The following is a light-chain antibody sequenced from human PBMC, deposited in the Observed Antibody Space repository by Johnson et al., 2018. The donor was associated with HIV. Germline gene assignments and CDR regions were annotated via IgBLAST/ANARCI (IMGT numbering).Light chain of an antibody. CDR2: ENN. CDR3: LAWDTSLSAGGV. CDR1: SSNIGNNY. V-gene: IGLV1-51*02. Sequence: QSMLTQPPSVSAAPGQKVTISCSGSSSNIGNNYVSWYQQLPGTAPKLLIYENNKRPSGIPDRFSGSKSGTSATLGITGLQTGDEADYYCLAWDTSLSAGGVFGTGTKVTVL. J-gene: IGLJ1*01.